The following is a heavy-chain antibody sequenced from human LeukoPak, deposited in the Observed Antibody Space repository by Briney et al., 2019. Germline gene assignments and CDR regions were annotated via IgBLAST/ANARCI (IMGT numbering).Heavy chain of an antibody. V-gene: IGHV5-51*01. D-gene: IGHD6-13*01. CDR3: ARSPITVAGYFDF. CDR1: GYSFTTYW. Sequence: GESLEISCKGSGYSFTTYWIAWVRQMPGKGLECLGLFYPADSETRYSPSFQGQVTFSADKSINTAYLQWSSLKASDTAIYYCARSPITVAGYFDFWGQGTLVTVSS. J-gene: IGHJ4*02. CDR2: FYPADSET.